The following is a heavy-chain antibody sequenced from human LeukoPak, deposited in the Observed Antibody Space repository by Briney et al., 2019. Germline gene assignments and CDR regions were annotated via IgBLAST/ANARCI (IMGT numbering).Heavy chain of an antibody. CDR3: ARGLAGAVAGTSRNYYYYFYMDV. V-gene: IGHV1-8*01. CDR2: MNPNSGNT. D-gene: IGHD6-19*01. Sequence: ASVKVSCKASGYTFTSYDINWVRQATGQGLEWMGWMNPNSGNTGCAQKFQGRVTMTRNTSISTAYMELSSLRSEDTAVYYCARGLAGAVAGTSRNYYYYFYMDVWGKGTTVTVSS. J-gene: IGHJ6*03. CDR1: GYTFTSYD.